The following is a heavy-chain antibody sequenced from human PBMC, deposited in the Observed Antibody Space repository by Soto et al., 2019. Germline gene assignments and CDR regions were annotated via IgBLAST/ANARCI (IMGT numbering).Heavy chain of an antibody. V-gene: IGHV3-9*01. J-gene: IGHJ4*02. D-gene: IGHD6-13*01. CDR3: TKDIGSGWYGIFHY. CDR2: ISWNSVSI. Sequence: PGGSLRLSCAASGFMFEDYAMHWVRRVPGKGLEWVSGISWNSVSIAYADSVRGRFTIARDNAKNSLYLQMNSLRAEDTAFYYCTKDIGSGWYGIFHYWGQGA. CDR1: GFMFEDYA.